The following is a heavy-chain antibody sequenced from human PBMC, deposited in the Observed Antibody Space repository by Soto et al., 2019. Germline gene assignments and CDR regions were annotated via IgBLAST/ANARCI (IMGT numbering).Heavy chain of an antibody. V-gene: IGHV3-7*01. J-gene: IGHJ5*02. CDR1: GFTFSSYW. D-gene: IGHD6-6*01. CDR3: ARDISRYSSSGMGSGWFDP. Sequence: GGSLRLSCAASGFTFSSYWMSWVRQAPGKGLEWVANIKQDGSEKYYGDSVKGRFTISRDNAKNSLYLQMNSLRAEDTAVYYCARDISRYSSSGMGSGWFDPWGQGTLGTVSS. CDR2: IKQDGSEK.